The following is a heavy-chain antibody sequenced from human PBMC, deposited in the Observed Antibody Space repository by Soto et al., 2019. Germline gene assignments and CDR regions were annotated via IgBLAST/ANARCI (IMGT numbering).Heavy chain of an antibody. J-gene: IGHJ6*02. V-gene: IGHV3-23*01. CDR3: AKGRSYYYYYGVDV. CDR1: GFTFSSYA. Sequence: SLRLSCAASGFTFSSYAMSWVRQAPGKGLEWVSAISGSGGSTYYADSVKGRFTIPRDNSKSTLYLQMNSLRAEDTALYYCAKGRSYYYYYGVDVWGQGTTVTVSS. CDR2: ISGSGGST.